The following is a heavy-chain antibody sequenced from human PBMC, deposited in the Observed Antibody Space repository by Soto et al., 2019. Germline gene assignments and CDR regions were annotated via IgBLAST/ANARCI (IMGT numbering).Heavy chain of an antibody. CDR2: IYSGGST. CDR1: GFTVSSNY. V-gene: IGHV3-66*01. D-gene: IGHD6-19*01. J-gene: IGHJ4*02. Sequence: LRLSCAASGFTVSSNYMSWVRQAPGKGLEWVSVIYSGGSTYYADSVKGRFTISRDNSKNTLYLQMNGLRAEDTAVYYCARYRALAGSAFDYWGQGTLVTVSS. CDR3: ARYRALAGSAFDY.